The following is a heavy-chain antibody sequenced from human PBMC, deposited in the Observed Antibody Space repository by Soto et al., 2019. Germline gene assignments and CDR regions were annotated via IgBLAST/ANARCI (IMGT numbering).Heavy chain of an antibody. Sequence: QVQLVESGGGVVQPGGSLRLTCTGSGFNFSSYGVHWVRQAPGKGLEWVAVISYDGSNNYYPDSVKGRFTISRDNSKNTLYLQMNSVRAEDTAVYFCAKEDAFGETSMDYWGQGTLVTVSS. CDR1: GFNFSSYG. CDR2: ISYDGSNN. D-gene: IGHD3-16*01. V-gene: IGHV3-30*18. CDR3: AKEDAFGETSMDY. J-gene: IGHJ4*02.